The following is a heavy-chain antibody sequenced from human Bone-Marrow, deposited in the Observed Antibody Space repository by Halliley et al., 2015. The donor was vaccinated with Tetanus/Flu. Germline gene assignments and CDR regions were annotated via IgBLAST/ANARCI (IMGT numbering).Heavy chain of an antibody. D-gene: IGHD5-12*01. J-gene: IGHJ5*02. V-gene: IGHV3-74*01. CDR2: LNRDGSST. Sequence: SRLNRDGSSTAYAASVKGRFTISRDIAKNTLYLQMNSLRADDTAVYYCARGRGYSGYSPFDPWGQGTLVTVSS. CDR3: ARGRGYSGYSPFDP.